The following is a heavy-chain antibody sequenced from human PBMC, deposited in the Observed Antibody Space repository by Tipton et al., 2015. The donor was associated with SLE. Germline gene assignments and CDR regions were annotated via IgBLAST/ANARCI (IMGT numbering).Heavy chain of an antibody. Sequence: TLSLTCTVSGYSINSGYYWGWIRQPPGKGLEWIGSIYHSGSTFYNPSLKSRASISVDTSKNQFSLKLSSVTAADTAVYYCARDHTIFGVVISLGAFDIWGQGTMVTVSS. D-gene: IGHD3-3*01. CDR1: GYSINSGYY. CDR2: IYHSGST. J-gene: IGHJ3*02. CDR3: ARDHTIFGVVISLGAFDI. V-gene: IGHV4-38-2*02.